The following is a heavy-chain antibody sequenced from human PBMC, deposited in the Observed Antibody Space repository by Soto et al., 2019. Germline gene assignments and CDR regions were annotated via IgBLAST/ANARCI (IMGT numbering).Heavy chain of an antibody. CDR2: IYYSGST. V-gene: IGHV4-39*01. CDR3: ARSDIVVVPAAIHQYYYYYYGMDV. J-gene: IGHJ6*02. D-gene: IGHD2-2*01. Sequence: SETLSLTCSVSDGSISSSSYYWGWIRQPPGKGLEWIGSIYYSGSTYYNPSLKSRVTISVDTSKNQFSLKLSSVTAADTAVYYCARSDIVVVPAAIHQYYYYYYGMDVWGQGTTVTVSS. CDR1: DGSISSSSYY.